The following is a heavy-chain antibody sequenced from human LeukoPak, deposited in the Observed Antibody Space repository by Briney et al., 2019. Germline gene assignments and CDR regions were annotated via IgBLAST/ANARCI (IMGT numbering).Heavy chain of an antibody. CDR1: GGSFSGYY. Sequence: SETLSLTCAVYGGSFSGYYWSWIRQPPGKGLEWIGEINHSGSTNYNPSLKSRVTISVDTSKNQFSLKLSSVTAADTAVYYCARKGYSYGYYRGGFSDYYGMDVWGQGTTVTVSS. J-gene: IGHJ6*02. D-gene: IGHD5-18*01. V-gene: IGHV4-34*01. CDR2: INHSGST. CDR3: ARKGYSYGYYRGGFSDYYGMDV.